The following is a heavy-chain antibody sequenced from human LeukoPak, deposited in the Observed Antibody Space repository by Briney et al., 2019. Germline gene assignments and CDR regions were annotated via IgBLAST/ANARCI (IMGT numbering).Heavy chain of an antibody. CDR1: GYTFTGYY. D-gene: IGHD3-16*01. V-gene: IGHV1-8*03. CDR2: MNPNSGNT. CDR3: ARGRGGYDYPNWFDP. J-gene: IGHJ5*02. Sequence: GASVKVSCKASGYTFTGYYMHWVRQATGQGLEWMGWMNPNSGNTGYAQKFQGRVTITRNTSISTAYMELSSLRSEDTAVYYCARGRGGYDYPNWFDPWGQGTLVTVSS.